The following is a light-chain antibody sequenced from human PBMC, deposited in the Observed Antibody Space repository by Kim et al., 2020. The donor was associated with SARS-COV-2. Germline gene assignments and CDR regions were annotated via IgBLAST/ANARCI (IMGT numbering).Light chain of an antibody. CDR3: QQRSNWYT. CDR2: DAS. CDR1: QSVSSY. J-gene: IGKJ2*01. Sequence: LSLSPGERATLPCRASQSVSSYLAWYQHKPGQAPRLLIYDASNRATGIPARFSGSGSGTDFTLTISSLEPEDFAVYYCQQRSNWYTFGQGTKLEI. V-gene: IGKV3-11*01.